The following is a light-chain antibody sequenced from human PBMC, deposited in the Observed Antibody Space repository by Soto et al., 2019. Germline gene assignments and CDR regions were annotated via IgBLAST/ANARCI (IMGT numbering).Light chain of an antibody. CDR2: LGS. CDR3: AQSLYLLRT. V-gene: IGKV2-28*01. J-gene: IGKJ1*01. CDR1: HSLLNKNVNNY. Sequence: SQQSLPATPGEPASISCRSSHSLLNKNVNNYLDWYLQKPGQSPQLLIYLGSNRASGVPDRFSGSGSGTDFTLRISSLQAEDVILYYCAQSLYLLRTFGQGTKVDI.